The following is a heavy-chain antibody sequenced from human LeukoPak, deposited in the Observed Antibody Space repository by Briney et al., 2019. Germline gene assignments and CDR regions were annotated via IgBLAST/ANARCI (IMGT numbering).Heavy chain of an antibody. Sequence: GGSLTLSCAASGFGFSNFWMTWVRQAPGKGLVCVSRIKADGTTTVYADSVKGRFTISRDNLKNTLYLQMKGLRAEDTAVYFCAREADPSLYASSSPDYWGQGTPVTVSS. V-gene: IGHV3-74*01. CDR3: AREADPSLYASSSPDY. CDR1: GFGFSNFW. J-gene: IGHJ4*01. D-gene: IGHD6-6*01. CDR2: IKADGTTT.